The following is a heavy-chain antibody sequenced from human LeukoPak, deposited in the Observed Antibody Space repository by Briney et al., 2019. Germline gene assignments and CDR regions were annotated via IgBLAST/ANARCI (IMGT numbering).Heavy chain of an antibody. CDR1: GGSISSSSYY. Sequence: SETLSLTCTVSGGSISSSSYYWGWIRQPPGKGLEWIGSIYYSGSTYYNPSLKSRVTISVDTSKNQFSLKLSSVTAADTAIYYCARDSRGEGAFDIWGQGTMVTVSS. V-gene: IGHV4-39*02. CDR3: ARDSRGEGAFDI. CDR2: IYYSGST. J-gene: IGHJ3*02. D-gene: IGHD3-22*01.